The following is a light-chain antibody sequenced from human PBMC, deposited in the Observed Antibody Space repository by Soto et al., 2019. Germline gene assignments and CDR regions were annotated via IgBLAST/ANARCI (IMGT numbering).Light chain of an antibody. Sequence: QSVLTQPPSASGTPGQRVTISCSGSSSNIGINYVYWYQQLPGTAPKLLIYRNNQRPSGVPDRFSGSKSGTSASLAISGLRSEDEDDYYCAAWDDSLSGWVFGGGTQLTVL. CDR1: SSNIGINY. J-gene: IGLJ7*01. CDR3: AAWDDSLSGWV. CDR2: RNN. V-gene: IGLV1-47*01.